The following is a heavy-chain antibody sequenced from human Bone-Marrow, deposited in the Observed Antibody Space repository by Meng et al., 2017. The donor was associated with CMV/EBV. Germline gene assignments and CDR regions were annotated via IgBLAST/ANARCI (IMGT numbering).Heavy chain of an antibody. Sequence: SGGSISSGGYYWSWIRQHPGKGLEWIGYIYYSGSTYYNPYLKSRGTISVDTSKNQFSLKLSSVTAADTAVYYCAREAWFGESNWFDPWGQGTLVTVSS. V-gene: IGHV4-31*02. CDR1: GGSISSGGYY. CDR3: AREAWFGESNWFDP. D-gene: IGHD3-10*01. CDR2: IYYSGST. J-gene: IGHJ5*02.